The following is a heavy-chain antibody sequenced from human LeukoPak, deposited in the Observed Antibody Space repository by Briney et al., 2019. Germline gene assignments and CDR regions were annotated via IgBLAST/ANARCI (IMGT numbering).Heavy chain of an antibody. CDR1: GGSISSGGYF. V-gene: IGHV4-31*03. CDR2: IYYSGST. CDR3: TAPREMATIIGWFDP. Sequence: PSQTLSLTCTVSGGSISSGGYFWSWIRQHPGKGLEWIGYIYYSGSTYYNPSLKSRVTISVDTSKNQFSLKLSSVTAADTALYYCTAPREMATIIGWFDPWGQGTLVTVSS. D-gene: IGHD5-24*01. J-gene: IGHJ5*02.